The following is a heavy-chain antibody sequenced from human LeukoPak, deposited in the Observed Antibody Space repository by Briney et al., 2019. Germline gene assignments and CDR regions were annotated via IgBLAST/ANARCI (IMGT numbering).Heavy chain of an antibody. CDR1: GFTFSSYA. J-gene: IGHJ4*02. V-gene: IGHV3-23*01. Sequence: PGGSLRLSCAASGFTFSSYAMSWVRQAPGKGLEWVSAISGSGGSTYYADSVKRRFTISRDNSKNTLYLQMNSLIAEDTAVYYCAKGGVHYYDSSGYFDYWGQGTLVTVSS. CDR2: ISGSGGST. CDR3: AKGGVHYYDSSGYFDY. D-gene: IGHD3-22*01.